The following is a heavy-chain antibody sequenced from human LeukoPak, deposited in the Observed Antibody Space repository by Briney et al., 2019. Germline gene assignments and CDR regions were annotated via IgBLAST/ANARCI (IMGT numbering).Heavy chain of an antibody. V-gene: IGHV4-34*01. Sequence: SETLSLTCAVYGGSFSGYYWSWIRQSSGKGLEWIGEIDHSGITSYIPSLKSRVTMSVDTSKDQFSLKVNSVTAADTAVYYCARRNEFSPLYGDPVDYMDVWGKGTTVIVSS. J-gene: IGHJ6*03. CDR3: ARRNEFSPLYGDPVDYMDV. CDR2: IDHSGIT. D-gene: IGHD4-17*01. CDR1: GGSFSGYY.